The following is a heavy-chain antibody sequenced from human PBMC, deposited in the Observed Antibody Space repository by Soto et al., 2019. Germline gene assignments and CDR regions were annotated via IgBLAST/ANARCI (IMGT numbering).Heavy chain of an antibody. Sequence: GRSMRLSCAASGFTCRNYGMHWVRQTPGKGLEYVSGISNNGAHTDYAKSVKGRFTISRDNSENTLYLQMGSLRAEDMALYYCARRGYGSRWPNVYMDVWGKGTTVTVSS. CDR3: ARRGYGSRWPNVYMDV. CDR2: ISNNGAHT. CDR1: GFTCRNYG. V-gene: IGHV3-64*01. D-gene: IGHD6-13*01. J-gene: IGHJ6*03.